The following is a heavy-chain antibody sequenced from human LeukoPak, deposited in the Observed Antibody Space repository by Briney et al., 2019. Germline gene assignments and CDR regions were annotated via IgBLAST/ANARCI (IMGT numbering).Heavy chain of an antibody. Sequence: GGSLRLSCAASGFTFSSYVMSWVRQAPGKGLVWVSRIASDGSSTTYADSVKGRFSISRDNAKNTLYLQMNSLRVEDTAVYYCARGRPHGNDYWGQGTLVTVSS. D-gene: IGHD4-23*01. CDR1: GFTFSSYV. CDR3: ARGRPHGNDY. CDR2: IASDGSST. V-gene: IGHV3-74*01. J-gene: IGHJ4*02.